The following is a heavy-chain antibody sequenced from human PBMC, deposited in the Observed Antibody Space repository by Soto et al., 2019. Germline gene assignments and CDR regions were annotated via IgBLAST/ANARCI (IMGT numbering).Heavy chain of an antibody. D-gene: IGHD1-1*01. CDR3: ARSGGRGASWFDP. J-gene: IGHJ5*02. V-gene: IGHV3-48*03. CDR2: ISSSGSTI. CDR1: GFTFSSYE. Sequence: EVQLVESGGGLVQPGGSPRLSCAASGFTFSSYEMNWVRQAPGKGLEWVSYISSSGSTIYYADSVKGRFTISRDNAKNSLYLQMNSLRAEDTAVYYCARSGGRGASWFDPWGQGTLVTVSS.